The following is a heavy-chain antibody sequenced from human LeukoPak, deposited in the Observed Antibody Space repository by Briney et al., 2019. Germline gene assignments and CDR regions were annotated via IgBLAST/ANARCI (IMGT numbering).Heavy chain of an antibody. CDR1: GGSISSSSYY. CDR3: ARDKQLGVDP. J-gene: IGHJ5*02. D-gene: IGHD6-13*01. V-gene: IGHV4-39*07. Sequence: SETLSLTCTVSGGSISSSSYYWGWIRQPPGKGLEWIGSIYYSGSTYSSPSLKSRVTISVDTSKNQFSLKLSSVTAADTGVYYCARDKQLGVDPWGQGTLVTVSS. CDR2: IYYSGST.